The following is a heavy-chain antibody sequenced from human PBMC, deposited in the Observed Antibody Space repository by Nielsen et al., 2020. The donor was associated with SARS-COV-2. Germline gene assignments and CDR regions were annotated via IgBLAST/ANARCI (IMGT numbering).Heavy chain of an antibody. D-gene: IGHD4-23*01. Sequence: SCEASGFTFGDYDMSWIRQSPGKGLEWLSHISPGSSVTNYADSVKGRFTVSRDNVKKSLFLRMDSLRADDTAVYYCARGGNYYFFDSWGQGTLVTVSS. V-gene: IGHV3-11*03. CDR3: ARGGNYYFFDS. CDR1: GFTFGDYD. CDR2: ISPGSSVT. J-gene: IGHJ4*02.